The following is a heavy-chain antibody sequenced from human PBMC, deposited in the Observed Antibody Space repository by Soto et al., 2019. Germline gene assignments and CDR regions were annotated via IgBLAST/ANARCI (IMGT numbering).Heavy chain of an antibody. Sequence: GGSLRLSCAASGFTFSSYWMSWVRQAPGKGLEWVANIKQDGSEKYYVDSVKGRFTISRDNAKNSLYLQMNSLRAEDTAVYYCARGRKWYQLPKTHDAFDIWGQGTMVTVSS. CDR3: ARGRKWYQLPKTHDAFDI. D-gene: IGHD2-2*01. V-gene: IGHV3-7*01. CDR1: GFTFSSYW. J-gene: IGHJ3*02. CDR2: IKQDGSEK.